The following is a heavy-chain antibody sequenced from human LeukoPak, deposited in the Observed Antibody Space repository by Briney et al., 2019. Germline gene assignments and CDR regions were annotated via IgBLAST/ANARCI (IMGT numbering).Heavy chain of an antibody. D-gene: IGHD3-10*01. V-gene: IGHV1-18*01. CDR2: ISAYNGNT. J-gene: IGHJ6*03. CDR3: ARGRYYGSGSYKDYYYYMDV. Sequence: ASVKVSCKASGYTFTSYGISWVRQAPGQGLEWMGWISAYNGNTNYAQKLQGRVTMTTDTSTSTAYMELRSLRSDDTAVYYCARGRYYGSGSYKDYYYYMDVWGKETTVTISS. CDR1: GYTFTSYG.